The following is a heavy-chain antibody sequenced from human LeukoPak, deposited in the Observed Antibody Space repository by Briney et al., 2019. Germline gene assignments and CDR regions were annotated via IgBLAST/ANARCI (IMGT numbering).Heavy chain of an antibody. Sequence: GGSLRLSCAASGFTFSNYAMHWVRQAPGKGLEWVAVMSYDGSNKYYADSVKGRFTISRDNSKNTLYLQMNSLRAEDTAVYYCARAWSYYDSSADYWGQGTLVTVSS. J-gene: IGHJ4*02. CDR1: GFTFSNYA. D-gene: IGHD3-22*01. CDR2: MSYDGSNK. CDR3: ARAWSYYDSSADY. V-gene: IGHV3-30-3*01.